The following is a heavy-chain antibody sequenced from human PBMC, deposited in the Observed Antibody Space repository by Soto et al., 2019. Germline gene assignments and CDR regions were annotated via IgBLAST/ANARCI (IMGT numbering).Heavy chain of an antibody. D-gene: IGHD4-17*01. V-gene: IGHV4-4*02. CDR2: IYHSGST. J-gene: IGHJ6*02. CDR1: GGSISSSNW. CDR3: AATTVVTPLVYYYYYGMDV. Sequence: SETLSLTCAVSGGSISSSNWWSWVRQPPGKGLEWIGEIYHSGSTNYNPSLKSRVTISVDKSKNQFSLKLSSVTAADTAVYYCAATTVVTPLVYYYYYGMDVWGQGTTVTV.